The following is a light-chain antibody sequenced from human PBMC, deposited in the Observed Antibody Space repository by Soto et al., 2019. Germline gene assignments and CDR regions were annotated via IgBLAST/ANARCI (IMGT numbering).Light chain of an antibody. Sequence: ETVMTQSAATLSVSPGERATLSCRASQSVSNNLAWYQQKPGQAPRLLIYGASTRVTGIPARFSGSGSGTEFTLTISSLQSEDFAVDYCQQYNNWPRTFGQGTKVEIK. CDR2: GAS. CDR1: QSVSNN. CDR3: QQYNNWPRT. V-gene: IGKV3-15*01. J-gene: IGKJ1*01.